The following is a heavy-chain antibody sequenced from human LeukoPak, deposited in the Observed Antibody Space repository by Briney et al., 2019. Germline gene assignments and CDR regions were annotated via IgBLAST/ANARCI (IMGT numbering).Heavy chain of an antibody. J-gene: IGHJ5*02. CDR1: GYTFTSYD. CDR3: AVGVYGDYENWFDP. CDR2: MNPNSGNT. D-gene: IGHD4-17*01. V-gene: IGHV1-8*01. Sequence: ASVKVSCKASGYTFTSYDINWVRQATGQGLEWMGWMNPNSGNTGYAQKFQGRVTMTRNTSISTAYMELSSLGSEDTAVYYCAVGVYGDYENWFDPWGQGTLVTVSS.